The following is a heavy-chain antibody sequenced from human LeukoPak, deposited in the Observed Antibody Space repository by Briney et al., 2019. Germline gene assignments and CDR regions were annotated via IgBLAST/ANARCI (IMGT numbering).Heavy chain of an antibody. CDR1: SGSVTSYC. CDR3: ARGGSNFDS. J-gene: IGHJ4*02. Sequence: WETLSLTCTVTSGSVTSYCWGWIRQPAGKGREWIGHIYTSGRTNYNPSLKGRVTRSVDTPKNQFSLGLGSVTAADTAVYYCARGGSNFDSWGQGTLDTISS. CDR2: IYTSGRT. V-gene: IGHV4-4*07.